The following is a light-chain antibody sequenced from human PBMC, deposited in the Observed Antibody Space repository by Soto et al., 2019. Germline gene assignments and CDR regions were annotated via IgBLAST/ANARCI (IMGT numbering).Light chain of an antibody. CDR3: QQRSNWPPV. CDR2: DAS. Sequence: EIVLTQSPANLSLSPGERATLSCRASQSVSSYLAWYQQKPGQAPRLLIYDASNRATGIPARFSVSGSGTDFTLTISSLEPEDFAVYYCQQRSNWPPVFGPGTKVDIK. V-gene: IGKV3-11*01. CDR1: QSVSSY. J-gene: IGKJ3*01.